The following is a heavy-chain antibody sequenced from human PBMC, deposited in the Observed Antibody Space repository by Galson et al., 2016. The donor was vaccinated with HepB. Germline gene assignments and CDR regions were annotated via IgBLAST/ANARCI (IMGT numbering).Heavy chain of an antibody. CDR1: GFPFSNYA. Sequence: SLRLSCAASGFPFSNYAMSWVRQAPGKGLEGVSAISGSGGSPYYADSVKGRFTISRDNSKNTLYLQMNSLRVEDTALYYCSKDIRCGFYSRWFYPWGQGALVTVSS. D-gene: IGHD3-3*01. CDR2: ISGSGGSP. V-gene: IGHV3-23*01. CDR3: SKDIRCGFYSRWFYP. J-gene: IGHJ5*02.